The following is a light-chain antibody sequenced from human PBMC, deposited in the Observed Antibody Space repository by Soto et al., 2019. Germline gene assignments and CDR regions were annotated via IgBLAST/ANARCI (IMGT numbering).Light chain of an antibody. V-gene: IGLV2-14*01. J-gene: IGLJ3*02. CDR3: SSKSSGSTPML. CDR2: EVR. CDR1: SSDVGGYRF. Sequence: QSVLTQPASVSGSPGQSITISCTGTSSDVGGYRFVSWYQHHPGEAPKLIIYEVRNRPSGVSSRFSGSKSGNTASLTISGLQAEDESLYYCSSKSSGSTPMLFGGGTKVTVL.